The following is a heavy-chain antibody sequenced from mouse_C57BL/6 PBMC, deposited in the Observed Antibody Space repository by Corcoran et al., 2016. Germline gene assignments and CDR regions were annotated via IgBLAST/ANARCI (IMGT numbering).Heavy chain of an antibody. Sequence: EVQLQQSGPELVKPGASVKIPCKASGYTFTDYNMDWVKQSHGKSLEWIGDINPNNGGTIYNQKFKGKATLTVDKSSSTAYMELRSLTSEDTAVYYCARSYYYGSSYRDYFDYWGQGTTLTVSS. D-gene: IGHD1-1*01. CDR1: GYTFTDYN. J-gene: IGHJ2*01. CDR3: ARSYYYGSSYRDYFDY. CDR2: INPNNGGT. V-gene: IGHV1-18*01.